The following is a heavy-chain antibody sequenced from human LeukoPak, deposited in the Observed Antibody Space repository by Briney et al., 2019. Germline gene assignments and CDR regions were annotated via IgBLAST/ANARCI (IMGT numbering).Heavy chain of an antibody. V-gene: IGHV3-23*01. D-gene: IGHD3-10*02. CDR1: AFTFNTFDNFA. Sequence: GGSLRLSCSVSAFTFNTFDNFAMNWVRQAPGKGLEWVAAISESGASTYYAASVKGRFTISRDNAKNSLYPQMNSLRAEDTAVYYCAELGITMIGGVWGKGTTVTISS. CDR3: AELGITMIGGV. J-gene: IGHJ6*04. CDR2: ISESGAST.